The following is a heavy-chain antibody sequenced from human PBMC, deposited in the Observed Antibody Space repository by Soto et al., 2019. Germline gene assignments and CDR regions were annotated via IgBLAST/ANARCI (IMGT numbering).Heavy chain of an antibody. J-gene: IGHJ4*02. Sequence: PVESLTISCKVSGYSFTSYWIAWVLQMPGKGLEWMGIIYLSDSDTRYSPSFQGRVTISADKSISTAYLQWSSLKASDTAMYYCARYSSAWTYYFDYWGQGTMVTVSS. V-gene: IGHV5-51*01. CDR1: GYSFTSYW. CDR3: ARYSSAWTYYFDY. D-gene: IGHD6-19*01. CDR2: IYLSDSDT.